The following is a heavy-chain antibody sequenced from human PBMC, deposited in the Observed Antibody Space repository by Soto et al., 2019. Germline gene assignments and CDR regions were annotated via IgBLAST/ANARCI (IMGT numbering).Heavy chain of an antibody. CDR2: ISADGVRT. Sequence: EVQLLESGGGLVQPEGSQRLSCAASGFTFSSSDMSWVRQAPGKGLDWVSTISADGVRTYYADSVKGRFTISRDNSKNTLYQQTSSLRAEDTATYFCGRRTSSSSPGWFDPWGQGPLVIVSS. CDR1: GFTFSSSD. CDR3: GRRTSSSSPGWFDP. D-gene: IGHD6-6*01. V-gene: IGHV3-23*01. J-gene: IGHJ5*02.